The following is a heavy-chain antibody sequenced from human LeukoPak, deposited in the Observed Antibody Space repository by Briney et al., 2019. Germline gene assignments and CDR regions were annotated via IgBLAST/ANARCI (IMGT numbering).Heavy chain of an antibody. Sequence: GGSLRLSCAASGFTFSSYEMNWVRQAPGKGLEWVSYISCSGSTIYYADSVKGRFTISRDNAKNSLYLQMNSLRAEDTAVYYCARDTHRYFDWLKTYYYYGMDVWGKGTTVTVSS. V-gene: IGHV3-48*03. D-gene: IGHD3-9*01. CDR3: ARDTHRYFDWLKTYYYYGMDV. J-gene: IGHJ6*04. CDR1: GFTFSSYE. CDR2: ISCSGSTI.